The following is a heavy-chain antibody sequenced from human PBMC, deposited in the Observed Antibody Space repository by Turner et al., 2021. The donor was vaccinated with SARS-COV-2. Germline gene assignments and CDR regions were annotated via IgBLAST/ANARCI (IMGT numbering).Heavy chain of an antibody. CDR1: GGSISSSSYC. D-gene: IGHD3-3*01. V-gene: IGHV4-39*01. J-gene: IGHJ4*02. Sequence: LQLQESGPGLVKSSETLSLTCTVPGGSISSSSYCWGWIRQPPGKGLEWIGRMYYRGSTYYNPSLKSRVTISVDTSKNQFSLKLSSVTAADTAVYYCARSRLSGVDDYWGQGTLVTVSS. CDR2: MYYRGST. CDR3: ARSRLSGVDDY.